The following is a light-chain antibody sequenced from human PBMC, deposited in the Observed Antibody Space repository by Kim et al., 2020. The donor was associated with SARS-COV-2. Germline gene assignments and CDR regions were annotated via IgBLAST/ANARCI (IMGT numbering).Light chain of an antibody. CDR3: QQYGVSLYT. V-gene: IGKV3-20*01. CDR1: QSFGVDY. Sequence: LSPGETATLSCRASQSFGVDYLAGYQQKPGQTTRRLIYGAASRATGIPDRFSGSGSGTHFTLTIDRLEPEDFAVYYCQQYGVSLYTFGQGTRLEI. CDR2: GAA. J-gene: IGKJ2*01.